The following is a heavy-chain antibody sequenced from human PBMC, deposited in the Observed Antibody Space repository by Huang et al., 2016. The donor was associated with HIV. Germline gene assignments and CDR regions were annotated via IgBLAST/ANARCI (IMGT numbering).Heavy chain of an antibody. CDR1: GGSIRSSDYH. Sequence: QLLLQESGPGLVKPSEALALTCAVSGGSIRSSDYHWGWIRQPPGKGLEWVGSIYYKGRTHYSPSLKGRVTIAVDTSKNLFFLNLTSMTAADTAVYYCARHREGPVAYYSGWGSHLNYMDVWGRGRTVVVSS. V-gene: IGHV4-39*01. J-gene: IGHJ6*03. CDR2: IYYKGRT. CDR3: ARHREGPVAYYSGWGSHLNYMDV. D-gene: IGHD3-10*01.